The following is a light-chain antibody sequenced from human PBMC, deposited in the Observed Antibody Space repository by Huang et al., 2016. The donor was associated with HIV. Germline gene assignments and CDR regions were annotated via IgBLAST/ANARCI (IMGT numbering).Light chain of an antibody. CDR2: AAS. V-gene: IGKV1-NL1*01. CDR3: QQYHNTPYT. CDR1: QAIAKS. J-gene: IGKJ2*01. Sequence: DIQMTQSPSSLSASVRNRVTITCRASQAIAKSLAWYQQKPGKAPKLLLYAASRLESGVPSRFSGSGSGTDYTLTISSLQPEDFATYYCQQYHNTPYTFGQGTKLEIK.